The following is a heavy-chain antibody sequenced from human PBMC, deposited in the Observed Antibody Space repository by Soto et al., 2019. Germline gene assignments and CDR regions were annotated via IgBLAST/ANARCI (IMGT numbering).Heavy chain of an antibody. Sequence: QVQLVESGGGLVKPGGSLRLSCAASGFTFSDSYMSWIRQAPGKGLEWISHISSSGSTTYYADSLKGRFNISRDNAQNSLYLQMNSLTTEDTAVYYCARGDSIRWFAFDIWGQGTMATVSS. CDR3: ARGDSIRWFAFDI. CDR2: ISSSGSTT. V-gene: IGHV3-11*01. CDR1: GFTFSDSY. D-gene: IGHD6-13*01. J-gene: IGHJ3*02.